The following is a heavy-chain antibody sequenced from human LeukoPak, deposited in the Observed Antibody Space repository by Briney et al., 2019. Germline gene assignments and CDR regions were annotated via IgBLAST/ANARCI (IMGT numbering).Heavy chain of an antibody. CDR2: IYYSRST. Sequence: PSETLSLTCTVSGGSISSYYWSWIRQPPGKGLEWIGYIYYSRSTNYNPSLKSRVTISVDTSKTQFSLKLSSVTAADTPVYYCARVRRYRDGYNHPFDYWGQGTLVTVSS. CDR3: ARVRRYRDGYNHPFDY. V-gene: IGHV4-59*01. CDR1: GGSISSYY. J-gene: IGHJ4*02. D-gene: IGHD5-24*01.